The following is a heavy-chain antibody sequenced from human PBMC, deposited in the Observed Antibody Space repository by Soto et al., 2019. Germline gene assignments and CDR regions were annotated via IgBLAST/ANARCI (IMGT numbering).Heavy chain of an antibody. V-gene: IGHV4-59*01. J-gene: IGHJ4*02. Sequence: QVQLQESGPGLVKPSETLSLTCTVSGGSITSFYWAWIRQTPGRGLEYIGYIYYSGTTTYNPSLKSRVTISLDTSKSQFSLRLSSVTAADTAVYYCARSRNFDYAFYWGQGTLVTVSS. CDR1: GGSITSFY. D-gene: IGHD3-16*01. CDR2: IYYSGTT. CDR3: ARSRNFDYAFY.